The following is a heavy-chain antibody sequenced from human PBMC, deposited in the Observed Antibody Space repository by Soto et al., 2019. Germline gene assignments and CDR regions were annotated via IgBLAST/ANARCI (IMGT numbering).Heavy chain of an antibody. J-gene: IGHJ5*02. CDR3: AKTMSTLGGYDINWLAP. CDR2: ISGTGGRHRNT. V-gene: IGHV3-23*01. D-gene: IGHD3-9*01. Sequence: EVQLLESGGNLVQPGMSLRLSCAASGFIFSDYAMTWVRQAPGKGLEWVSTISGTGGRHRNTFYTASVKGRFTVTRDNSKNTLFLEMNSLRVEDTAVYYCAKTMSTLGGYDINWLAPCGQGTLVTISS. CDR1: GFIFSDYA.